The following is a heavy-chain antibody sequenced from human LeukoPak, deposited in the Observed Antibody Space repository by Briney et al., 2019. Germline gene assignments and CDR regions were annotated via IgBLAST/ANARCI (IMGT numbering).Heavy chain of an antibody. CDR3: ARDLRSNNYYDSSGYHDY. D-gene: IGHD3-22*01. CDR2: ISGSGGST. Sequence: GGSLRLSCAASGFTFSSYAMSWVRQAPGKGLEWVSAISGSGGSTYYADSVKGRFTISRDNAKNSLYLQMNSLRAEDTAVYYCARDLRSNNYYDSSGYHDYWGQGTLVTVSS. V-gene: IGHV3-23*01. J-gene: IGHJ4*02. CDR1: GFTFSSYA.